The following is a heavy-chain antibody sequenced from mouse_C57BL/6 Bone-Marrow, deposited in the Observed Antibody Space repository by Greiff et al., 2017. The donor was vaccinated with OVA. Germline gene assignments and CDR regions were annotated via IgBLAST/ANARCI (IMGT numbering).Heavy chain of an antibody. Sequence: VQLQQSGPELVKPGASVKLSCKASGYTFTSYDINWVKQRPGQGLEWIGWIYPRDGSTKYNEKFKGKATLTVDTSSSTAYMELHSLTSEDSAVYLCARSPDVNYLPFWYFDVWGTGTTVTVSS. CDR1: GYTFTSYD. CDR3: ARSPDVNYLPFWYFDV. CDR2: IYPRDGST. D-gene: IGHD2-1*01. J-gene: IGHJ1*03. V-gene: IGHV1-85*01.